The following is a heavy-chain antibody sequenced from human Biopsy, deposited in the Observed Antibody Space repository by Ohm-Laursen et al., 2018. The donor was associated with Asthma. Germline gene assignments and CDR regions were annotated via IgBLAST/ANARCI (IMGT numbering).Heavy chain of an antibody. D-gene: IGHD3-9*01. Sequence: ASVKVSCKGSGDSLGSFLNYAISWVRQAPGQRLEWMGWISAYNGNTNYAQKLQGRVTMTTDTSTSTAYMELRSLRSDDTAVYYCARDHYDISFATYGMDVWGQGTTVTVSS. CDR1: GDSLGSFLNYA. CDR3: ARDHYDISFATYGMDV. CDR2: ISAYNGNT. J-gene: IGHJ6*02. V-gene: IGHV1-18*01.